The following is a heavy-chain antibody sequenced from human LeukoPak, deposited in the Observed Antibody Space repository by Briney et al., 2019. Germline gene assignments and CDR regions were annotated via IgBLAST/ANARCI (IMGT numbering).Heavy chain of an antibody. D-gene: IGHD3-22*01. CDR3: ARVSYYGSAGYSKYYSDN. CDR2: IYYSGST. CDR1: GGSISSSSYY. Sequence: SETLSLTCTVSGGSISSSSYYWGWIRQPPGKGLEWIGTIYYSGSTYYNPSLKSRVTISVDTSKNQFSLKLTSVTAADTAVYYCARVSYYGSAGYSKYYSDNWGQGTLVTVSS. J-gene: IGHJ4*02. V-gene: IGHV4-39*07.